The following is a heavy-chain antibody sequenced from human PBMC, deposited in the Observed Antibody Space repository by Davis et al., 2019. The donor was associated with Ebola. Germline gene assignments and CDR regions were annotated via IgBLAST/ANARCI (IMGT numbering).Heavy chain of an antibody. J-gene: IGHJ6*02. V-gene: IGHV3-23*01. D-gene: IGHD5-24*01. CDR1: GFTFSSYA. CDR2: ISGSGGST. CDR3: AKVEAGMATIDYYYGMDV. Sequence: GESLKISCAASGFTFSSYAMSWVRQAPGKGLEWVSAISGSGGSTYYADSVKGRFTISRDNSKNTLYLQMNSLRAEDTAVYYCAKVEAGMATIDYYYGMDVWGQGTTVTVSS.